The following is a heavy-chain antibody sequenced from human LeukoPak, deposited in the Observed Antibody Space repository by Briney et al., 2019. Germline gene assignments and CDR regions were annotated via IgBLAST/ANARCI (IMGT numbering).Heavy chain of an antibody. CDR1: GYPISGGYY. CDR2: IYHTGKT. J-gene: IGHJ6*03. D-gene: IGHD3/OR15-3a*01. Sequence: PSETLSLTCNVSGYPISGGYYWGWVRPPPGKTLEWIASIYHTGKTYDNPSLNSRATISVDTSKNQFFLKVASVTASDTAVYYCVNGQTYYHYYVDVWGTGTTVTVSS. V-gene: IGHV4-38-2*02. CDR3: VNGQTYYHYYVDV.